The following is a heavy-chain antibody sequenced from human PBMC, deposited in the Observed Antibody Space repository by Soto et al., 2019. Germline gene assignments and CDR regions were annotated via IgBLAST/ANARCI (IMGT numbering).Heavy chain of an antibody. CDR3: ARTDIVTTNCFDP. J-gene: IGHJ5*02. Sequence: TSETLSLTCAVYGESFIGYYWTWIRQPPGKGLEWIGEINHRGSANYNPSLKSRVTISVDTSNNQFSLKLSSVTAADTSVYYCARTDIVTTNCFDPWGQGTLVTVS. V-gene: IGHV4-34*01. CDR1: GESFIGYY. D-gene: IGHD5-12*01. CDR2: INHRGSA.